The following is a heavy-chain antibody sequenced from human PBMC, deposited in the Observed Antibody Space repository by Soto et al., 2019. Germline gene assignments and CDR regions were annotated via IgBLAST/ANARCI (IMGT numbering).Heavy chain of an antibody. J-gene: IGHJ4*01. D-gene: IGHD6-19*01. CDR2: ISDSGGRT. Sequence: EVQLLESGGGLVQPGGSLRLSCAASGFTFNTYAMSWVRQAPGKGLEWVSAISDSGGRTYYADSVKGRFTISRDNSKNTLYLQMNSLRAEDTAVYFCAKELVNSGWTYFDCWGHGTLVTVSS. CDR3: AKELVNSGWTYFDC. V-gene: IGHV3-23*01. CDR1: GFTFNTYA.